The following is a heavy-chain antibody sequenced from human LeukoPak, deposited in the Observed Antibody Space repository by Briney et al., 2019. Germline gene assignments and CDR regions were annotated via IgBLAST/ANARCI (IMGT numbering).Heavy chain of an antibody. CDR1: GGSISSYY. D-gene: IGHD6-13*01. J-gene: IGHJ4*02. CDR3: ARGLSSSWYYFDY. V-gene: IGHV4-4*07. CDR2: IYSSGST. Sequence: MPSETLSLTCTVSGGSISSYYWSWIRQPPGKGLEWIGRIYSSGSTNYNPSLKSRVTMSVDTSKNQFSLKLSSVTAADTAVYYCARGLSSSWYYFDYWGQGTLVTVSS.